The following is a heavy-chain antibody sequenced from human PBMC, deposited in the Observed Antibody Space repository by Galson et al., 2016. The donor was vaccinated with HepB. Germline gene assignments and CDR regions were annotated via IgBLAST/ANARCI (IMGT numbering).Heavy chain of an antibody. J-gene: IGHJ4*02. CDR2: VSYDGSNK. V-gene: IGHV3-30*03. CDR1: AFNFSRYG. Sequence: SLRLSCAASAFNFSRYGIHWVRQAPGEGLEWVAVVSYDGSNKFYGDSVKGRFTVSRDNSKNTLYLQMNSLRPEDTALYYCARDGFEFYDSSGRFDLWGQGTLVTVSS. CDR3: ARDGFEFYDSSGRFDL. D-gene: IGHD3-22*01.